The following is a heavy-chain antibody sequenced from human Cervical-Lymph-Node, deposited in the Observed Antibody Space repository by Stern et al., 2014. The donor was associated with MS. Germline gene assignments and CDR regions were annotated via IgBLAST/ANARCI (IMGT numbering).Heavy chain of an antibody. V-gene: IGHV4-38-2*02. J-gene: IGHJ2*01. D-gene: IGHD6-19*01. CDR3: ARARAIAVAFDL. CDR1: RYSINSDYY. Sequence: QLQLQESGPGLVKPSETLSLTCTVSRYSINSDYYWGWIRQPPGKGLEWIGSIYHSGSTYYNSSLKSRVTISVDKSKTQSPLKLTSVTAADTAVYYCARARAIAVAFDLWGRGTRVTVSS. CDR2: IYHSGST.